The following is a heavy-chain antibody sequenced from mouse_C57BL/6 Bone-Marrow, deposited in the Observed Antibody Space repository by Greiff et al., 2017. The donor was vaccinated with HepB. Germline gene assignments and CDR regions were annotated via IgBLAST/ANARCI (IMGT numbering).Heavy chain of an antibody. CDR2: ISNGGGST. CDR1: GFTFSDYY. CDR3: ARHTLGRPFAY. Sequence: EVQLVESGGGLVQPGGSLKLSCAASGFTFSDYYMYWVRQTPEKRLEWVAYISNGGGSTYYPDTVKVRFTISRDNAKNTLYLQMSRLKSEDTAMYYCARHTLGRPFAYWGQGTLVTVSA. J-gene: IGHJ3*01. V-gene: IGHV5-12*01. D-gene: IGHD4-1*01.